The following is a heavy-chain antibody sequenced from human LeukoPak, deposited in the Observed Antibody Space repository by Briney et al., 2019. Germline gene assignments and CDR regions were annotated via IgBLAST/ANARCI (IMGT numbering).Heavy chain of an antibody. CDR1: GYTFTSYG. J-gene: IGHJ4*02. D-gene: IGHD6-19*01. V-gene: IGHV1-18*01. Sequence: ASVKVSCKSSGYTFTSYGIIWVRQAPGQGLEWMGWISAYNGHTNYAQKLQGRVTMTTDTSTSTAYMELRRLRSDDTAIYYCARDYSNGWYGDFDYWGQGTLVTVSS. CDR3: ARDYSNGWYGDFDY. CDR2: ISAYNGHT.